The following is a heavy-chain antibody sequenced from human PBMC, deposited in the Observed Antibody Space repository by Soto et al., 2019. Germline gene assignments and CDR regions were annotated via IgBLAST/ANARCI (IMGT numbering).Heavy chain of an antibody. J-gene: IGHJ5*02. V-gene: IGHV4-39*01. CDR2: IYYSGQT. CDR3: ARHGSS. CDR1: GVSISGSSYY. Sequence: QLQLQESGPGLVKPSETLSLICSVSGVSISGSSYYWGWIRQPPGKGLEWIGSIYYSGQTYSNPSLKSRVTISVDRSKNQFSLNLTSVTATDTAFYYCARHGSSWGQGTLVTVSS.